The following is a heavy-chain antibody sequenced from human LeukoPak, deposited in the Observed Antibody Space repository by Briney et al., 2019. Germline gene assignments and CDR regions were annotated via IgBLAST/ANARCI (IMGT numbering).Heavy chain of an antibody. V-gene: IGHV3-7*03. CDR2: INHNGDVN. CDR1: GFTFSNAW. CDR3: ARGGGLDV. J-gene: IGHJ6*02. Sequence: GGSLRLSCAASGFTFSNAWMNWARQAPGKGLEWVASINHNGDVNYYVDSVKGRFTISRDNAKNSLYLQMSNLRAEDTAVYFCARGGGLDVWGQGATVTVSS. D-gene: IGHD3-16*01.